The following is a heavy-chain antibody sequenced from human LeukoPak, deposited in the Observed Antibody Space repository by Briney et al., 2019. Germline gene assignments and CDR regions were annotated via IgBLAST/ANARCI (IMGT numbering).Heavy chain of an antibody. V-gene: IGHV3-7*01. CDR2: IKQDGSEK. J-gene: IGHJ4*02. CDR1: GFIFSSYW. CDR3: VRLGVLISDY. Sequence: GGSLRLSCAASGFIFSSYWMSWVRQAPGKGLEWVANIKQDGSEKYYVDSVKGRFTISRDNAKNSLFLQMNSLRAEDTALYYCVRLGVLISDYWGQGTLVTVSS. D-gene: IGHD1-26*01.